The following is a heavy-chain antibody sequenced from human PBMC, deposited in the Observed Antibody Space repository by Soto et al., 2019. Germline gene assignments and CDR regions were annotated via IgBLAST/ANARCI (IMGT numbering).Heavy chain of an antibody. D-gene: IGHD3-16*01. J-gene: IGHJ6*02. CDR2: ISYDGSNK. Sequence: QVQLVESGGGVVQPGRSLRLSCAASGFTFSSYGMHWVRQAPGKGLEWVAVISYDGSNKYYADSVKGRFTISRDNSKNTLYLQMNSLRAEDKAVYYCAKALYDYGGNSMYYYYYGMDVWGQGTTVTVSS. CDR1: GFTFSSYG. V-gene: IGHV3-30*18. CDR3: AKALYDYGGNSMYYYYYGMDV.